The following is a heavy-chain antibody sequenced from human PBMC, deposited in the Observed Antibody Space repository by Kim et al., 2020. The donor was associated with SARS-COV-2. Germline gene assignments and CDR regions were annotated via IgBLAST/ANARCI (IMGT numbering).Heavy chain of an antibody. CDR2: IDPSDSYT. J-gene: IGHJ6*02. CDR3: AAAATAVGRYYYYGMDV. Sequence: GESLKISCKGSGYSFTSYWISWVRQMPGKGLEWMGRIDPSDSYTNYSPSFQGHVTISADKSISTAYLQWSSLKASDTAMYYCAAAATAVGRYYYYGMDVWGQGTTVTVSS. V-gene: IGHV5-10-1*01. CDR1: GYSFTSYW. D-gene: IGHD6-13*01.